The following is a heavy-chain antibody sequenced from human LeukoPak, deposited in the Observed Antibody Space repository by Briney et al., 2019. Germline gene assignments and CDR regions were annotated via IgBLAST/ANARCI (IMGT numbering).Heavy chain of an antibody. D-gene: IGHD3-22*01. J-gene: IGHJ4*02. V-gene: IGHV1-69*13. CDR2: IIPIFGTA. CDR1: GGTFSSYA. Sequence: SVKVSCKASGGTFSSYAISWVRQAPGQGLEWMGGIIPIFGTANYAQKFQGRVTITADESTSTAYMELSSLRSEDTAVYYCASPIVPYYDSSGYLWWGQGTLVTVS. CDR3: ASPIVPYYDSSGYLW.